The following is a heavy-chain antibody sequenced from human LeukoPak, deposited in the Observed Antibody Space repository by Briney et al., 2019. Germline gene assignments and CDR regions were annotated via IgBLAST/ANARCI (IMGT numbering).Heavy chain of an antibody. D-gene: IGHD3-22*01. J-gene: IGHJ4*02. Sequence: GGSLRLSCAASGFTVDSNYLSWVRQAPGKGLEWVSTIYTGGNTYCAASVKGRFTISRDFSKNTVFLHMNSLRAEDTAMYYCARGDDSGYYDYFDYWGQGALVTVSP. CDR2: IYTGGNT. CDR3: ARGDDSGYYDYFDY. CDR1: GFTVDSNY. V-gene: IGHV3-53*01.